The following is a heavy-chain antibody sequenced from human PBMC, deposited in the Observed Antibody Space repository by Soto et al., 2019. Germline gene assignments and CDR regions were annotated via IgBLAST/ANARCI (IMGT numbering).Heavy chain of an antibody. CDR2: ISATTPNT. D-gene: IGHD1-1*01. Sequence: VQLLESGGGLVQPGGSLRLSCAASGFTFRGFPMNWVRQAPGKGLEWVATISATTPNTYYADSVKGRFAISRDNSKNTLYLQMNSLRAEDTAVYYCARNWNLDHWGQGTLVT. J-gene: IGHJ4*02. CDR1: GFTFRGFP. V-gene: IGHV3-23*01. CDR3: ARNWNLDH.